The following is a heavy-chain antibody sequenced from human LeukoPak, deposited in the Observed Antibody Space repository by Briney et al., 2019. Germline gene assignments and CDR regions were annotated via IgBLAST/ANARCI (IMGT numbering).Heavy chain of an antibody. V-gene: IGHV4-39*07. J-gene: IGHJ4*02. CDR2: IYYSGST. CDR3: ARGIYGYRFSFDY. CDR1: GGSISSSSYY. D-gene: IGHD5-18*01. Sequence: SETLSLICTVSGGSISSSSYYWGWIRQPPGKGLEGIGSIYYSGSTYYNPSLKSRVTISVDTSKNQFSLKLTSMTAADTAVYYCARGIYGYRFSFDYWGQGTLVTVSS.